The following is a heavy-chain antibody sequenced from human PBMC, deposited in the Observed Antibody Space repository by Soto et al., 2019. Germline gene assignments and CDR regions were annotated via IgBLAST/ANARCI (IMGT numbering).Heavy chain of an antibody. V-gene: IGHV4-31*03. D-gene: IGHD2-21*02. J-gene: IGHJ4*02. CDR1: GGSISSGDYY. CDR3: ARGGVVTAIFLDY. CDR2: IYYSGNT. Sequence: QVQLQESGPGLVKPSQTLSLTCTVSGGSISSGDYYWTWIRQHPGKGLEWIGYIYYSGNTYYNPSLKSRVTISVDTSKHQFSLKLSSVTAADTAVYYCARGGVVTAIFLDYWGQGTLVTVSS.